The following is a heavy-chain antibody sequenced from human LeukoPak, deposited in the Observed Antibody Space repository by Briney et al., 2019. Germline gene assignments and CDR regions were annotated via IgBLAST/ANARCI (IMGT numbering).Heavy chain of an antibody. Sequence: SETLSLTCTVSGGSISSSSYYWSWIRQPAGKGLEWIGRIYTSGSTNYNPSLKSRVTMSVDTSKNQFSLKLSSVTAADTAVYYCARDPGGSGWLFDYWGQGTLVTVSS. CDR2: IYTSGST. V-gene: IGHV4-61*02. D-gene: IGHD6-19*01. CDR1: GGSISSSSYY. J-gene: IGHJ4*02. CDR3: ARDPGGSGWLFDY.